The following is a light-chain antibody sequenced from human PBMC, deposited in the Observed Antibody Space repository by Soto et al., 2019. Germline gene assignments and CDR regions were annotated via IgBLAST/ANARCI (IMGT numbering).Light chain of an antibody. CDR1: SSDVGGYTY. Sequence: QSVLTQPASVSGSPGQSITISCTGTSSDVGGYTYVSWYQQHPGKAPKLMIYEVSNRPSGLSNRFSGSKSGNTASLTISGLQAEDEADYYCSAYTSSSTLEVFGGGTKLTVL. CDR2: EVS. V-gene: IGLV2-14*01. CDR3: SAYTSSSTLEV. J-gene: IGLJ2*01.